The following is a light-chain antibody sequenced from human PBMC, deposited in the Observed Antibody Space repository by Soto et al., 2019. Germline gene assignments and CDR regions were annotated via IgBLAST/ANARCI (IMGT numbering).Light chain of an antibody. CDR1: QSISRR. V-gene: IGKV1-5*01. CDR2: DVS. Sequence: DIKLTHSPSTLSASVGDRVIITCRASQSISRRLAWYQQKPGKAPRLLIYDVSTLQSGVPSRFGGSGSGTDFTLTINSLQPEDFATYYCQQLESYPSTFGGGTKVDIK. J-gene: IGKJ4*01. CDR3: QQLESYPST.